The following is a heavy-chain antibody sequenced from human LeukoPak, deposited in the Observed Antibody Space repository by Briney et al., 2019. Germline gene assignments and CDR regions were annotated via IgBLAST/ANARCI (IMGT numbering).Heavy chain of an antibody. D-gene: IGHD6-19*01. CDR1: GFTFSNYW. J-gene: IGHJ4*02. CDR2: IRTDGSEK. CDR3: ARDWGGSGWSFDY. V-gene: IGHV3-7*01. Sequence: GGSLRLSCAASGFTFSNYWMSWVRQAPGKGLEWVANIRTDGSEKSYVDSVKGRFTISRDNAKNSLFLQMNSLRAEDTAIYYCARDWGGSGWSFDYWGQGTLVTVSS.